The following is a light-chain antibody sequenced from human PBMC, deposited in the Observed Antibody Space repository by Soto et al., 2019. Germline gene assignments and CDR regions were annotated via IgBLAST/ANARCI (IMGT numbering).Light chain of an antibody. CDR3: QQYNNWPPSGT. V-gene: IGKV3-15*01. CDR1: QSVSSN. CDR2: GTS. Sequence: EMVMTQSPATLSVSPGERATLSCRASQSVSSNLAWYQQKPGQAPSLLIYGTSTRATGVPARFSGSGSGTEFTLTISSLQSEDFAVYYCQQYNNWPPSGTF. J-gene: IGKJ1*01.